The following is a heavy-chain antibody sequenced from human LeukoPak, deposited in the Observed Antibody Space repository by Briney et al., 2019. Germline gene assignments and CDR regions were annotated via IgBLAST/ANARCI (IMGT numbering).Heavy chain of an antibody. Sequence: PGGSLRLSCAASGFTFSNYYMNWVRQAPGKGLEWVSSISSSSSYIYYADSVKARLTISRDNAKNSLYLQMNSLRAEDTAVYYCAAIRYCSSTSCYLPWGQGTLVTVSS. J-gene: IGHJ5*02. CDR1: GFTFSNYY. V-gene: IGHV3-21*01. CDR3: AAIRYCSSTSCYLP. D-gene: IGHD2-2*01. CDR2: ISSSSSYI.